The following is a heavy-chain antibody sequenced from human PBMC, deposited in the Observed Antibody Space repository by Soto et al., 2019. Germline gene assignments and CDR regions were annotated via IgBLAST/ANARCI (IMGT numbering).Heavy chain of an antibody. V-gene: IGHV3-7*01. J-gene: IGHJ4*02. D-gene: IGHD6-13*01. Sequence: GGSLRLSCAASGFTFSSYWMSWVRQAPGKGLEWVANIKQDGSEKYYVDSVKGRFTISRDNAKNSLYLQMNSLRAEDTAVYYCARDLILIAAAGGNDYWGQGTLVTVSS. CDR2: IKQDGSEK. CDR1: GFTFSSYW. CDR3: ARDLILIAAAGGNDY.